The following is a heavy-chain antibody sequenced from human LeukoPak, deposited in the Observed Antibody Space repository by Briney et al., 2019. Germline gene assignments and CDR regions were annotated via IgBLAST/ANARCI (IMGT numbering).Heavy chain of an antibody. CDR3: ASTSAMVYFVY. CDR2: INHRGST. CDR1: GGSLSGYH. J-gene: IGHJ4*02. Sequence: PSETLSLTCADYGGSLSGYHWSWIRQPPGKGLEWIGEINHRGSTNYNPPLKSRVTISVDTSKNQFSLKLSSVTAADTAVYYCASTSAMVYFVYWGQGTLVTVSS. D-gene: IGHD5-18*01. V-gene: IGHV4-34*01.